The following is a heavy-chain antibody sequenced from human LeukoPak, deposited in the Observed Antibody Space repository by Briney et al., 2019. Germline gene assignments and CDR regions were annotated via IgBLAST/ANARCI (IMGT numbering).Heavy chain of an antibody. D-gene: IGHD4-23*01. CDR1: GFSVSNNY. V-gene: IGHV3-53*05. Sequence: GGSLRLSCAASGFSVSNNYMTWVRQPPGKGLEWVSVIYSGGSTYYADSVKGRFTISRDNSKNTLYLQMNSLRVKDTAVYYCTDTVAGWGQGTLVTVSS. J-gene: IGHJ4*02. CDR2: IYSGGST. CDR3: TDTVAG.